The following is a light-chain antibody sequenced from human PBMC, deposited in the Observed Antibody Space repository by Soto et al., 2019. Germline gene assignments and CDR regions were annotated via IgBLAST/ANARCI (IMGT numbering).Light chain of an antibody. CDR1: SSDVGAYDA. J-gene: IGLJ1*01. V-gene: IGLV2-23*01. CDR2: RGT. Sequence: QSALAQPASVSGSPGQSITISCTGTSSDVGAYDAVSWYQQHPGKAPQVIIYRGTKRPSGVSTRFSGSVSGNTASLTVSGLQAEDEAEYFCCSSAPESTYGFGTGTKVTVL. CDR3: CSSAPESTYG.